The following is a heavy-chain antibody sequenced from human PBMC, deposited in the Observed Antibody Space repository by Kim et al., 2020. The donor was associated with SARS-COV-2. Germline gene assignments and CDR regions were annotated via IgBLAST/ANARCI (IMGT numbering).Heavy chain of an antibody. Sequence: GGSLRLSCTSSGFVLYDYNLNWVRQAPGKGPEWVASITSGRSEVFYADSVRGRFTISRDAVKNSLYLQMNDLGAEDTAVYYCAREDDNHYFPKYWGRGVRLTVSA. CDR1: GFVLYDYN. D-gene: IGHD3-9*01. CDR3: AREDDNHYFPKY. V-gene: IGHV3-21*01. CDR2: ITSGRSEV. J-gene: IGHJ4*02.